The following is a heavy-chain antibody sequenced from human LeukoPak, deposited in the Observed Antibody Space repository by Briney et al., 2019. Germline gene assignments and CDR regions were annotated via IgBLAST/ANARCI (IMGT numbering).Heavy chain of an antibody. Sequence: SETLSLTCAVYGGSFSGYYWSWIRQPPGKGLEWIGEINHSGSTNYNPSLKSRVTISVDTSKNQFSLKLSSVTAADTAVYYCARVARGVIGYYYYYYMDVWGKGTTVTISS. CDR2: INHSGST. J-gene: IGHJ6*03. V-gene: IGHV4-34*01. CDR1: GGSFSGYY. CDR3: ARVARGVIGYYYYYYMDV. D-gene: IGHD3-10*01.